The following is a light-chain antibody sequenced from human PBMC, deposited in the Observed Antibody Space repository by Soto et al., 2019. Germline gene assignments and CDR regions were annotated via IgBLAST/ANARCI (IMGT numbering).Light chain of an antibody. V-gene: IGKV3-15*01. CDR3: QQYNNWPLT. CDR1: QNISNY. J-gene: IGKJ4*01. CDR2: DAS. Sequence: EVLMTQAPATLSVSPGEGATLSCRASQNISNYLIWYQQKPGQAPRLLIYDASTMATGFPARFSGSGSGTEFTLTISSLQSEDFAVYYCQQYNNWPLTFGGGTKVDIK.